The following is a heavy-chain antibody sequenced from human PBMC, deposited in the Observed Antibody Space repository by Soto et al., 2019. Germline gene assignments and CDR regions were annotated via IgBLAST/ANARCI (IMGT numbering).Heavy chain of an antibody. J-gene: IGHJ6*02. D-gene: IGHD3-10*01. CDR3: ARGGEEILDVYGMDV. V-gene: IGHV3-53*01. CDR2: IYGGGVT. CDR1: GITVSRNY. Sequence: EVQLVESGGGLIQSGGSLRLSCAASGITVSRNYMSWVRQAPRKGLEWVSVIYGGGVTQYAEFVQGRFIISRDNSKNTFYLQMNSLRAEDTAVYYCARGGEEILDVYGMDVWGQGTTVTVSS.